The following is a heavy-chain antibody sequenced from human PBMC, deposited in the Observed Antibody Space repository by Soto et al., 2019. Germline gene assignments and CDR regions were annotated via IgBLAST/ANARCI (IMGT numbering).Heavy chain of an antibody. J-gene: IGHJ3*02. CDR3: ARGVEGYSSSSSAFDI. V-gene: IGHV4-34*01. Sequence: PWETLSLTCAVYGGSFSGYYWSWIRQPPGKGLEWSGEINHSGSTNYNPSLKSRVTISVDTSKNQFSLKLSSVTAADTAVYYCARGVEGYSSSSSAFDIWGQGTMVTVSS. CDR2: INHSGST. D-gene: IGHD6-6*01. CDR1: GGSFSGYY.